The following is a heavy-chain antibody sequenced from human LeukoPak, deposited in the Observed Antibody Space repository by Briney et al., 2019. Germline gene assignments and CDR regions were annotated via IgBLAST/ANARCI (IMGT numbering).Heavy chain of an antibody. CDR1: GYTFTSYR. V-gene: IGHV1-18*01. J-gene: IGHJ4*02. CDR3: ARDYIFVPDY. D-gene: IGHD2-2*02. Sequence: ASVKVSCKASGYTFTSYRISWVRQAPGQGLEWMGWISAHNGNTKYAQKFQGRVTMTTDTSTSTAYMELRSLRSDDTAVYYCARDYIFVPDYWGQGTLVTVSS. CDR2: ISAHNGNT.